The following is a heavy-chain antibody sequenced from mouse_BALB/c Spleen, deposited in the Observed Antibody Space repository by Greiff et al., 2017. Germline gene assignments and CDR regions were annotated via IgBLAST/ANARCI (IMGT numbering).Heavy chain of an antibody. V-gene: IGHV5-6-4*01. J-gene: IGHJ3*01. CDR3: TSQLWAWFAY. Sequence: EVQRVESGGGLVKPGGSLKLSCAASGFTFSSYTMSWVRQTPEKRLEWVATISSGGSYTYYPDSVKGRFTISRDNAKNTLYLQMSSLKSEDTAMYYCTSQLWAWFAYWGQGTLVTVSA. D-gene: IGHD4-1*02. CDR1: GFTFSSYT. CDR2: ISSGGSYT.